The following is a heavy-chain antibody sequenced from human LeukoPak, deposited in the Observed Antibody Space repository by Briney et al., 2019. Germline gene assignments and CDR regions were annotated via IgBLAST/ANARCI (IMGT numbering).Heavy chain of an antibody. CDR1: GGSFRSYA. Sequence: SVKVSCEASGGSFRSYAISWAQQAPGQGLEWMGEIIPMFGTTNYAQKFQGRVTVTADESTRTAYMELSSLRSEDTAVYYCARGVVEVAAIVQYYYYGIDVWGQGTTVTVSS. V-gene: IGHV1-69*13. CDR2: IIPMFGTT. J-gene: IGHJ6*02. D-gene: IGHD2-15*01. CDR3: ARGVVEVAAIVQYYYYGIDV.